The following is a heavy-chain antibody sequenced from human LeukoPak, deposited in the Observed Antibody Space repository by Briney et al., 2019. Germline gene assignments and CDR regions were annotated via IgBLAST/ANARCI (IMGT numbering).Heavy chain of an antibody. CDR1: GASMSGQH. CDR3: ARHLNGGTHPLDN. CDR2: IHYDGRT. Sequence: PSETLSLTCTVSGASMSGQHWSWIRQAPGKGLEWIAWIHYDGRTNYNPSLKSRLSLSVDTSTNQFSLSLNSVTAADTAVYFCARHLNGGTHPLDNWGPGIRVIASP. D-gene: IGHD2-8*01. V-gene: IGHV4-59*08. J-gene: IGHJ4*02.